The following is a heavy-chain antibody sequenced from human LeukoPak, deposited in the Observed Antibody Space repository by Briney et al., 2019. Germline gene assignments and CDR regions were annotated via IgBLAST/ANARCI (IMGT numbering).Heavy chain of an antibody. D-gene: IGHD5-18*01. CDR3: ARGYSYGPNYFDY. J-gene: IGHJ4*02. V-gene: IGHV4-61*02. CDR1: GPSISSGSYY. CDR2: IYISGST. Sequence: SETLSLTCTVSGPSISSGSYYWNWIRQPAGKGLAWIGLIYISGSTNYNPSLKSRATTSIATSNTLFTLKLSSVTAADTAVYYCARGYSYGPNYFDYWGRGTLVTVSS.